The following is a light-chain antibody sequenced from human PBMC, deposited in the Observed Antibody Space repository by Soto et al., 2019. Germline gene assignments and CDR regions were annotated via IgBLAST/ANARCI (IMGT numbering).Light chain of an antibody. V-gene: IGKV4-1*01. CDR2: WTS. CDR1: QGVLDTSNNKNY. CDR3: QPSRVTPWT. Sequence: DIVMTQSPDSLAVSLGERATINCRSSQGVLDTSNNKNYVAWFQQKLGQPPKLLIYWTSIREFGVPDRFSGSGSGTDFTLTISGLQAEDVAVYYCQPSRVTPWTFGQGTRVEI. J-gene: IGKJ1*01.